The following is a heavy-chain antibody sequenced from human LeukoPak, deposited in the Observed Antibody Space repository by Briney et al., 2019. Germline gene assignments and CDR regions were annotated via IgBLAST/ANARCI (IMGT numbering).Heavy chain of an antibody. Sequence: NPSETLSLTCTVSGGATSSSNYYWAWIRQPPGKGLEWIGTIYYSGSTYYNPSLKSRVTISVDTSKNLFSLKLSSVTAADTAVYYCARHRIPAADDAFEIWGQGTEVTVSS. CDR2: IYYSGST. J-gene: IGHJ3*02. CDR1: GGATSSSNYY. CDR3: ARHRIPAADDAFEI. D-gene: IGHD6-13*01. V-gene: IGHV4-39*01.